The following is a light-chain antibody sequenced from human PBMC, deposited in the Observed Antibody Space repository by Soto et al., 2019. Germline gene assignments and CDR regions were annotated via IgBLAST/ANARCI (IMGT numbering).Light chain of an antibody. Sequence: IQMTQSPSSVSASVGDTVTLSCQTSHGVSGWLAWYQQKPGKAPTLLIYTVSNLQSGVPSRFSGSGSGTDFSLTITNLQPEDFATYFRQQGKPFPFTFGPGTKVEVK. CDR1: HGVSGW. CDR2: TVS. V-gene: IGKV1-12*01. CDR3: QQGKPFPFT. J-gene: IGKJ3*01.